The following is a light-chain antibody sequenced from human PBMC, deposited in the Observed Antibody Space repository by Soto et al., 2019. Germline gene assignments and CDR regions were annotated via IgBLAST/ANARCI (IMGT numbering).Light chain of an antibody. V-gene: IGKV3-11*01. Sequence: EIVLTQSPATLSLSPGERATLSCRAGQSVSNYLAWYRQKPGQAPRLLIYDASNRATGIPARFSGSGSGTDFTLTISSLEPEDFAVYYCQQRSSWPLLTFGGGTKVEIK. CDR1: QSVSNY. J-gene: IGKJ4*01. CDR2: DAS. CDR3: QQRSSWPLLT.